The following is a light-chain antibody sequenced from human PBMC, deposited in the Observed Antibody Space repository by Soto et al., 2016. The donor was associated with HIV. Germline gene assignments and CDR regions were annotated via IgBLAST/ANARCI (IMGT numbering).Light chain of an antibody. V-gene: IGKV1-27*01. CDR3: RKYNNAVV. Sequence: DIQMTQSPSSLSASVGDRVTITCRASQDIFNYLAWYQQQPGKVPRLLLFAASSLVSGVPSRFSGRGSGTDFTLPISNLHPEDIGTYYCRKYNNAVVFGGGTKVELK. CDR2: AAS. J-gene: IGKJ4*01. CDR1: QDIFNY.